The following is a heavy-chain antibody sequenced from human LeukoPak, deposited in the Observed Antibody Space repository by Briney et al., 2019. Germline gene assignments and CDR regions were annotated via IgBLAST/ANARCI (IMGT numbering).Heavy chain of an antibody. D-gene: IGHD3-9*01. Sequence: GGSLRLSCAASGFTVSSNYMSWVRQAPGKGLEWVSVIYSGGSTYYADSVKGRFTISRDNSKNTLYLQMNSLRAEDTAVYYCASSALRYFDWFPNYYYYGMDVWGQGTTVTVSS. J-gene: IGHJ6*02. CDR3: ASSALRYFDWFPNYYYYGMDV. CDR2: IYSGGST. V-gene: IGHV3-53*01. CDR1: GFTVSSNY.